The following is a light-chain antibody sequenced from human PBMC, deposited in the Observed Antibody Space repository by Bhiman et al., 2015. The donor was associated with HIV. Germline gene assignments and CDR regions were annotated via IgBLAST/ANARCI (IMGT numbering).Light chain of an antibody. V-gene: IGLV1-40*01. J-gene: IGLJ1*01. CDR2: GNT. Sequence: QSVLTQPPSVSGAPGQRITVSCTGTSSNIGAPYDVNWYQQLTGKAPRLLIYGNTNRPSGVSNRFSGSKSGNTASLTISGLQAEDEADYYCSSYTSSSTEVFGTGTKVTVL. CDR3: SSYTSSSTEV. CDR1: SSNIGAPYD.